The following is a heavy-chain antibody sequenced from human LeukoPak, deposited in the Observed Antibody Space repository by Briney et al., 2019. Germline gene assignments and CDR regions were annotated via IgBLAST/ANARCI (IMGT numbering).Heavy chain of an antibody. J-gene: IGHJ6*02. CDR3: AAGGVTTPYGMDV. D-gene: IGHD4-17*01. Sequence: QPSETLSLTCAVSGGSISSNNWWSWVRQPPGKGLEWIGEIYHSGNTNYNPSLKSRVTISVDKSKNQFSLKLSSVTAADTAVYYCAAGGVTTPYGMDVWGQGTTVTVSS. CDR1: GGSISSNNW. CDR2: IYHSGNT. V-gene: IGHV4-4*02.